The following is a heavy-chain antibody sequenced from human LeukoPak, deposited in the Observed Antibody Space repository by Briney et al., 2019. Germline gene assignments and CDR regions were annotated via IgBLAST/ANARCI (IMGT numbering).Heavy chain of an antibody. CDR1: GFTFSSYA. V-gene: IGHV3-30-3*01. CDR3: ARALGYYDFWSGWSY. Sequence: PGGSLRLSCAASGFTFSSYAMHWVRQAPGKGLEWVAVISYDGSNKYYADSVKGRFTISRDNSKNTLYLQMNSLRAEDMAVYYCARALGYYDFWSGWSYWGQGTLVTVSS. J-gene: IGHJ4*02. CDR2: ISYDGSNK. D-gene: IGHD3-3*01.